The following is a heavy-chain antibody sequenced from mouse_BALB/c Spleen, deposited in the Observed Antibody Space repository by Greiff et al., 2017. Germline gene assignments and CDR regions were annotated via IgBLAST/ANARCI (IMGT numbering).Heavy chain of an antibody. CDR2: INPSTGYT. CDR3: AREKYGNYPWFAY. Sequence: VQLQQSGAELAKPGASVKMSCKASGYTFTSYWMHWVKQRPGQGLEWIGYINPSTGYTEYNQKFKDKATLTADKSSSTAYMQLSSLTSEDSAVYYCAREKYGNYPWFAYWGQGTLVTVSA. CDR1: GYTFTSYW. J-gene: IGHJ3*01. D-gene: IGHD2-10*02. V-gene: IGHV1-7*01.